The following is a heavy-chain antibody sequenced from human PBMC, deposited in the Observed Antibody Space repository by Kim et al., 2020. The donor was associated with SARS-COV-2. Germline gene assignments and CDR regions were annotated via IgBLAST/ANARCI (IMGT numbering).Heavy chain of an antibody. CDR2: ISTNTGNT. Sequence: ASVKVSCKTSGYSFLSYTISWVRQAPGQGLEWMGRISTNTGNTFYAQRLQDRVTMTTDTSTRTAYMELRSLRSDDTAVYYCVRDLGYCSSSSCSQDDYWGQGTLVTVSS. CDR3: VRDLGYCSSSSCSQDDY. J-gene: IGHJ4*02. CDR1: GYSFLSYT. V-gene: IGHV1-18*04. D-gene: IGHD2-2*01.